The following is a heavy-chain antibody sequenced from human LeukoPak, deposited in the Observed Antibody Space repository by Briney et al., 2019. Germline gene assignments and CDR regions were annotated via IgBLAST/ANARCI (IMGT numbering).Heavy chain of an antibody. D-gene: IGHD3-3*02. Sequence: PSETLSLTCTVSGGSISSYYWSWIRQPPGKGLEWIGYIYYSGSTNYNPSLKSRVTVSVDTSKNQFSLKLSSVTAADTAVYYCARDRGVVSAFDIWGQGTMVTASS. V-gene: IGHV4-59*01. CDR2: IYYSGST. CDR1: GGSISSYY. J-gene: IGHJ3*02. CDR3: ARDRGVVSAFDI.